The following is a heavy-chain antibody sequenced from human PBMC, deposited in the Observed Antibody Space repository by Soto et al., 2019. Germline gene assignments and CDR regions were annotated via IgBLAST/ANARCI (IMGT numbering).Heavy chain of an antibody. Sequence: GGALRLSCAASGFTFSSYSMNWVRQAPGKGLEWVSSISSSSSYIYYADSVKGRFTISRDNAKNSLYLQMNSLRAEDTAVYYCARDQNAVAGNYYYRMDVWRQGTTVPASS. CDR3: ARDQNAVAGNYYYRMDV. V-gene: IGHV3-21*01. D-gene: IGHD6-19*01. CDR2: ISSSSSYI. CDR1: GFTFSSYS. J-gene: IGHJ6*02.